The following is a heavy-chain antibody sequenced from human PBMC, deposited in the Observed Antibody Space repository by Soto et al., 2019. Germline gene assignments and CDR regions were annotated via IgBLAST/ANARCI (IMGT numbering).Heavy chain of an antibody. Sequence: QVQLQQWGAGLLKPSETLSLTCAVYGGSFSGYYWSWIRQPPGKVQEWIGEINHSGSTNYNPSLKSRVTISVDTSNNQLSLTLSSVTAADTAVYYCARGIMITINRRFSVFDPWRQGTLVTVSS. V-gene: IGHV4-34*01. CDR2: INHSGST. J-gene: IGHJ5*02. CDR1: GGSFSGYY. D-gene: IGHD3-16*01. CDR3: ARGIMITINRRFSVFDP.